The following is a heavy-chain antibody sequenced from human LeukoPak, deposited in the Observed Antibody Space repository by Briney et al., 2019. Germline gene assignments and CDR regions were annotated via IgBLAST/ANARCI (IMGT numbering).Heavy chain of an antibody. V-gene: IGHV3-30*18. D-gene: IGHD1/OR15-1a*01. J-gene: IGHJ6*02. CDR3: AKDLLPTKQRYGMDV. Sequence: GRSLRLSCAASGFTFSSYGMHWVRQAPGKGLEWVAVISYDGSNKYYADSVKGRFTISRDNSKNTLYLQMNSLRAEDTAAYYCAKDLLPTKQRYGMDVWGQGTTVTVSS. CDR2: ISYDGSNK. CDR1: GFTFSSYG.